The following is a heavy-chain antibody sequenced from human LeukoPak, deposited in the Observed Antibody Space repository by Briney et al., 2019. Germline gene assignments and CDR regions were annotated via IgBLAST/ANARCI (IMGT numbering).Heavy chain of an antibody. CDR3: AGYCSSTSCPGVDY. CDR1: GGSISSGGYY. D-gene: IGHD2-2*01. V-gene: IGHV4-31*03. CDR2: IYYSGST. J-gene: IGHJ4*02. Sequence: SQTLSLTCTASGGSISSGGYYWSWIRQHPGKGLEWIGYIYYSGSTYYNPSLKSRVTISVDTSKNQFSLKLSSVTAADTAVYYCAGYCSSTSCPGVDYWGQGTLVTVSS.